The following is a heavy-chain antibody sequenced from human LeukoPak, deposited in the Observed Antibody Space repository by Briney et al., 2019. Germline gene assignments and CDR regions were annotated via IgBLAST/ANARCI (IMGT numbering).Heavy chain of an antibody. CDR1: GGSISSGGYF. J-gene: IGHJ5*02. Sequence: PSETLSLTCTVSGGSISSGGYFWSWIRQHPGKGLEWIGYIYYSGSTYYNPSLKSRVTISVDTSKNQFSLKLTSVTAADTAVYYCARAQSIAVACTEWFDPWGQGTLVTVSS. CDR2: IYYSGST. D-gene: IGHD6-19*01. CDR3: ARAQSIAVACTEWFDP. V-gene: IGHV4-31*03.